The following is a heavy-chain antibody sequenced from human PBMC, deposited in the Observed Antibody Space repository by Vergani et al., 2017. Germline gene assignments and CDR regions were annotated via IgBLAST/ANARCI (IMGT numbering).Heavy chain of an antibody. CDR2: IRPYTGHT. CDR3: ARVAPSNSEVTPTAFDV. J-gene: IGHJ3*01. Sequence: QVQLVQSGAELKKPGASVSVSCKGSSHTFQTYGISWVRQAPGKGLEWMAWIRPYTGHTIYAQKFQDRVNMTADTSTNTAYMELRSLRSDDTAVYFCARVAPSNSEVTPTAFDVWGQGTMVTVSS. V-gene: IGHV1-18*01. D-gene: IGHD1-1*01. CDR1: SHTFQTYG.